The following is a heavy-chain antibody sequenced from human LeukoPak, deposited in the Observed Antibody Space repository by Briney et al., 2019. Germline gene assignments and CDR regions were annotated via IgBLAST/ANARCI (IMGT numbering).Heavy chain of an antibody. CDR2: ISGSGGST. D-gene: IGHD6-6*01. CDR3: AKAHRIAARPLSCYYYMDV. CDR1: GFTFSSYA. Sequence: GGSLRLSCAASGFTFSSYAMSWVRQAPGKGLEWVSAISGSGGSTYYADSVKGRFTISRDNSKNTLYLQMNSLRAEDTAVYYCAKAHRIAARPLSCYYYMDVWGKGTTVTVSS. V-gene: IGHV3-23*01. J-gene: IGHJ6*03.